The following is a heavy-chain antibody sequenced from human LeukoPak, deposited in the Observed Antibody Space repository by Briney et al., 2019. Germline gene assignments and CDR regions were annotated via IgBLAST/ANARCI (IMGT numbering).Heavy chain of an antibody. V-gene: IGHV3-21*01. Sequence: GGSLRLSCAASGFTFSSYSMNWVRQAPGKGLEWVSSISSSSSYIYYADSVKGRFTISRDNAKNSLYLQMNSLRAEDTAVYYCAREGITGYGMDVWGQGTTVTVSS. CDR2: ISSSSSYI. D-gene: IGHD1-14*01. CDR3: AREGITGYGMDV. CDR1: GFTFSSYS. J-gene: IGHJ6*02.